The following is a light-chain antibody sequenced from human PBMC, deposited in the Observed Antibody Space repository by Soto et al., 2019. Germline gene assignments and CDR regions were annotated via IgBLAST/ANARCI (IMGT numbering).Light chain of an antibody. CDR1: SSDVGSYNL. CDR3: CSYADSSTFIL. CDR2: EDS. J-gene: IGLJ2*01. Sequence: SALTQPASVSGSPGQSITISCTGTSSDVGSYNLVSWYQKYPDKAPKVIIYEDSKRPSGVSNRFSGSKSGNTASLTISGLQAEDEADYYCCSYADSSTFILFGGGTKVTVL. V-gene: IGLV2-23*02.